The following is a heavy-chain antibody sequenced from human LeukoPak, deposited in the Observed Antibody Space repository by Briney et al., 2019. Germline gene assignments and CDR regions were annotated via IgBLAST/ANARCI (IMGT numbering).Heavy chain of an antibody. CDR2: TYYWSKWYY. D-gene: IGHD3-10*02. Sequence: PSQTLSHTCVVSGDSVPGSGVGWHWIGQSPSRGLEWLGKTYYWSKWYYDYAVSVKSRITIKPDTSRNQFSLQLDSVTPDDTAMYFCARSKNYVFDLLGPGGLVTVSS. V-gene: IGHV6-1*01. CDR1: GDSVPGSGVG. J-gene: IGHJ4*02. CDR3: ARSKNYVFDL.